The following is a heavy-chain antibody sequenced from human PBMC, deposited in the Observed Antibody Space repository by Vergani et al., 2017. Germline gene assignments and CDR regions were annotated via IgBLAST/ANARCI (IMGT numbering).Heavy chain of an antibody. D-gene: IGHD4-17*01. V-gene: IGHV1-46*01. J-gene: IGHJ3*02. CDR3: ARTTVTTKAFDI. Sequence: QVQLVQSGAEVKKPGASVKVSCKASGYHFTSYYMHWVRQAPGQGLEWMGIINPSGGSTSYAQKFQGRVTMTRDTSTSTVYMGLSSLRSEDTAVYYCARTTVTTKAFDIWGQGTMVTVSS. CDR2: INPSGGST. CDR1: GYHFTSYY.